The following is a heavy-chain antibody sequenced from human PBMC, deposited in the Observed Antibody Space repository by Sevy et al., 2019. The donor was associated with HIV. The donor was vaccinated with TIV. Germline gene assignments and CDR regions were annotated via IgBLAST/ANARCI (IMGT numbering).Heavy chain of an antibody. CDR2: IYHSGST. CDR3: ARILGGVVVVPAAKMTTVTAGAFDI. V-gene: IGHV4-38-2*01. Sequence: SETLSLTCAVSGYSISSGYYWGWIRQPPGKGLEWIGSIYHSGSTYYNPSLKSRVTISVDTSKNQFSLRLSSVTAADTAVYYCARILGGVVVVPAAKMTTVTAGAFDIWGQGTMVTVSS. J-gene: IGHJ3*02. D-gene: IGHD2-2*01. CDR1: GYSISSGYY.